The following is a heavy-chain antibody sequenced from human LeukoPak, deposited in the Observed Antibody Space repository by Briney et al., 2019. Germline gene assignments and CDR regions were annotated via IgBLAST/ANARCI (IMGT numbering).Heavy chain of an antibody. D-gene: IGHD3-3*01. Sequence: SETLSLTCAVYGGSFSGYYWSWIRQPPGKGLEWIGEINHSGSTNYNPSLKSRVTISVDTSKNQFSLKLSSVTAADTAVYYCARHRNVLRFLEWSSAWFDPWGQGTLVTVSS. V-gene: IGHV4-34*01. CDR3: ARHRNVLRFLEWSSAWFDP. CDR1: GGSFSGYY. J-gene: IGHJ5*02. CDR2: INHSGST.